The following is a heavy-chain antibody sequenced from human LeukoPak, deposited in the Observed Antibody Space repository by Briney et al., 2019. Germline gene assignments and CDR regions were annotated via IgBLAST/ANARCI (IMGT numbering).Heavy chain of an antibody. CDR2: ISRRDDYT. J-gene: IGHJ4*02. CDR3: ANDYRSGSFHDF. V-gene: IGHV3-23*01. D-gene: IGHD3-10*01. Sequence: GGSLRLSCAASGFAFSSYDMSWVRQPPGKGLEWVSVISRRDDYTYYADSVKGRFTISRDNSKNTLYLQMNTLRVEDTDVYYCANDYRSGSFHDFWGQGTLVTVSS. CDR1: GFAFSSYD.